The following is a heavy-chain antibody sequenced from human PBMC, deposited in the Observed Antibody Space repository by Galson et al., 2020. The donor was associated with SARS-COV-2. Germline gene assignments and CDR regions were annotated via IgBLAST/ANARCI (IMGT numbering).Heavy chain of an antibody. D-gene: IGHD4-17*01. CDR3: ARASTVTTSHRGVYYYYMDV. V-gene: IGHV1-69*05. Sequence: ASVKVSCKASGGTFSSYAISWVRQAPGQGLEWMGGIIPIFGTANYAQKFQGRVTITTDESTSTAYMELSSLRSEDTAVYYFARASTVTTSHRGVYYYYMDVWGKGTTVTISS. CDR2: IIPIFGTA. J-gene: IGHJ6*03. CDR1: GGTFSSYA.